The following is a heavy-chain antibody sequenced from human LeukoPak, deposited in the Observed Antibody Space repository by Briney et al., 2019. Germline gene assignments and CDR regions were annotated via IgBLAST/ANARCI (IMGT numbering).Heavy chain of an antibody. Sequence: PGGSLRLSCAASGFTFSSYAMSWVRQAPGKGLEWVSAISGTGGSTYYADSVKGRFTISRDNSKNTAYLQMNSLRVEDTAVYYCAKRPPVYGGYSPGLEAFDIWGQGTMVTVSS. CDR2: ISGTGGST. D-gene: IGHD4-23*01. J-gene: IGHJ3*02. V-gene: IGHV3-23*01. CDR1: GFTFSSYA. CDR3: AKRPPVYGGYSPGLEAFDI.